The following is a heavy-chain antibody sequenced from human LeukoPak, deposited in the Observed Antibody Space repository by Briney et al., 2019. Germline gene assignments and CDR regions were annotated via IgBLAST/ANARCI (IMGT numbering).Heavy chain of an antibody. Sequence: SVKVSCKASGYTFTGYYMHWVRQAPGQGLEWMGGIIPIFGTANYAQKLQGRVTITADKSTSTAYMELSSLRSEDTAVYYCARAYDILTGYFDYWGQGTLVTVSS. CDR1: GYTFTGYY. CDR2: IIPIFGTA. D-gene: IGHD3-9*01. CDR3: ARAYDILTGYFDY. J-gene: IGHJ4*02. V-gene: IGHV1-69*06.